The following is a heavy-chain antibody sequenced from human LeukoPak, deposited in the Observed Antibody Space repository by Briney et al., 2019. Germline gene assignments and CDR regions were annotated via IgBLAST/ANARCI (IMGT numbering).Heavy chain of an antibody. V-gene: IGHV3-20*03. D-gene: IGHD3-22*01. CDR3: ARGDWDSSGYGVD. CDR2: INWNGGRT. J-gene: IGHJ4*02. Sequence: WIRQPPGKGLEWVSGINWNGGRTDYVDSVKGRFTISRDNAKNSLYLQMNSLRAEDTALYYCARGDWDSSGYGVDWGQGTLVTVSS.